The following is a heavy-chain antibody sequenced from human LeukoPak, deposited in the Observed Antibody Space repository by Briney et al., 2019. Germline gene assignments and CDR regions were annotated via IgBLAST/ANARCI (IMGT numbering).Heavy chain of an antibody. J-gene: IGHJ4*02. V-gene: IGHV3-48*02. CDR2: ITASGTAM. D-gene: IGHD1-26*01. CDR3: ASSGSYRFDY. Sequence: GGSLRLSCAACGFTFSSYSMNWVHQAPGKGLEWVSHITASGTAMFYADSVKGRFTISRDNAKNSLYLQMNSLRDEDTAVYYCASSGSYRFDYWGQGTLVTVSS. CDR1: GFTFSSYS.